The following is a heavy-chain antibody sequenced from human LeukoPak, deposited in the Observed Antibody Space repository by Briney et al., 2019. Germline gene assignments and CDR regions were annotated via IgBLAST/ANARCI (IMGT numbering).Heavy chain of an antibody. CDR3: ARDRRNDYFDY. D-gene: IGHD2-8*01. V-gene: IGHV3-30-3*01. CDR2: ISYDGSSK. J-gene: IGHJ4*02. CDR1: GFSFSNYW. Sequence: GGSLRLSRAASGFSFSNYWMTWVRQAPGKGLEWVAVISYDGSSKYFADSVKGRFTISRDNSKNTLYLQMNSLRAEDTAVYYCARDRRNDYFDYWGQGTLVTVSS.